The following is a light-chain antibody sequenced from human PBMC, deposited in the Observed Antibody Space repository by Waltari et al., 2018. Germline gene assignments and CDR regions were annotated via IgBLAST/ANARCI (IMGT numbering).Light chain of an antibody. J-gene: IGLJ1*01. CDR1: TSDVGSYNY. CDR2: EVT. V-gene: IGLV2-8*01. Sequence: QSALTQPPSASASPGQSVTISCTGTTSDVGSYNYSPWYQHHPGKAPKLMIYEVTKRPSGVPDRFSGSKSGNTASLTVSGLQAEDEADYYCSSYAGSNNYVFGTGTKVTVL. CDR3: SSYAGSNNYV.